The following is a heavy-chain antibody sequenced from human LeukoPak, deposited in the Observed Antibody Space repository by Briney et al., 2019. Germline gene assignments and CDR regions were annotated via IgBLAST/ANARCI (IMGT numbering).Heavy chain of an antibody. Sequence: GASVKVSCKASGYTFTGYYMHWVRQAPGQGLEWMGWIKPNSGGTNYAQKFQGRVTMTRDTSISTAYMELSRLRSDDTAVYYCARLSHHSSGWYGGWFDPWGQGTLVTVPS. V-gene: IGHV1-2*02. CDR3: ARLSHHSSGWYGGWFDP. CDR2: IKPNSGGT. J-gene: IGHJ5*02. D-gene: IGHD6-19*01. CDR1: GYTFTGYY.